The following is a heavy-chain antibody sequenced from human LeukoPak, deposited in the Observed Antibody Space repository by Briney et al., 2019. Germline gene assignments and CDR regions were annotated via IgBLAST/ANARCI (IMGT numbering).Heavy chain of an antibody. Sequence: SETLSLTCTVSGGSISSGGYHWSWIRQHPGKGLEWIGYIYYSGSTYYNPSLKSRVTISVDTSKNQFSLKLSSVTAADTAVYYCASTWGSQRVKRPYYFDYWGQGTLVTVSS. CDR1: GGSISSGGYH. J-gene: IGHJ4*02. D-gene: IGHD3-16*01. CDR2: IYYSGST. V-gene: IGHV4-31*03. CDR3: ASTWGSQRVKRPYYFDY.